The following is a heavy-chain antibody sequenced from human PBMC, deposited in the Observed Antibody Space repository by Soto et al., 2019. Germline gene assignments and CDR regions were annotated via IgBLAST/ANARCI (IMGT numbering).Heavy chain of an antibody. CDR1: GGSISSPDW. CDR3: ARDRRDGYKRYFEF. V-gene: IGHV4-4*02. D-gene: IGHD5-12*01. CDR2: IYHTGTT. J-gene: IGHJ4*02. Sequence: SETLSLTCAVSGGSISSPDWWSWVRQPPGKGLEWIGEIYHTGTTNYNPSLKGRAALSVDTSENHLSLTLNSVTSADTAVYFCARDRRDGYKRYFEFWGQGNQVTVSS.